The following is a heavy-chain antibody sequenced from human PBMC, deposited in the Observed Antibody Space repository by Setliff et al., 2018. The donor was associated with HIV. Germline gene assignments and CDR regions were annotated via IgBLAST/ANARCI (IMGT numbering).Heavy chain of an antibody. CDR1: GFTFDDYG. Sequence: LRLSCAASGFTFDDYGLSWVRQAPGKGLEWVSGINWNGGSRGYADSVKGRFTIFRDNAKNSLYLQMNSLRAEDTALYYCARSQYSNGPGDYHFYYMDVWGKGTTVTVSS. CDR2: INWNGGSR. V-gene: IGHV3-20*04. J-gene: IGHJ6*03. D-gene: IGHD5-18*01. CDR3: ARSQYSNGPGDYHFYYMDV.